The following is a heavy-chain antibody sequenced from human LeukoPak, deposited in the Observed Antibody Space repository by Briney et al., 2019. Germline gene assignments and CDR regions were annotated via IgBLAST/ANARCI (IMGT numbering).Heavy chain of an antibody. V-gene: IGHV1-18*01. CDR1: GYTFTSYG. Sequence: ASVKVSCKASGYTFTSYGISWVRQAPGQGLEWMGWISAYNGNTNYAQKLQGRVTMTTDTSTSTAYMELRSLRSDDTAVYYCARHYDFWSGYYFLDYWGQGTLVTVSS. D-gene: IGHD3-3*01. CDR3: ARHYDFWSGYYFLDY. CDR2: ISAYNGNT. J-gene: IGHJ4*02.